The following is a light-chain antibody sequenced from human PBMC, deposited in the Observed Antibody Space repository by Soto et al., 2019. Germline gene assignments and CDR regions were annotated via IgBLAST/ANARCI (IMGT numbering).Light chain of an antibody. Sequence: DIQMTHSPSSLASSVGDIVTITCRASQSISSYLNGYQQKPGKAPKLLIYAASSLQRGVPSRFSGSGSGTDFTLTISSLQPEDFATYYCQQSYSTPFTFGPGTKVDIK. CDR2: AAS. J-gene: IGKJ3*01. CDR1: QSISSY. CDR3: QQSYSTPFT. V-gene: IGKV1-39*01.